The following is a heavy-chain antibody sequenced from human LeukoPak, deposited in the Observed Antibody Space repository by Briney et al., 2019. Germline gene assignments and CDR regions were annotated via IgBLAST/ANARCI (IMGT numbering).Heavy chain of an antibody. J-gene: IGHJ6*02. CDR3: ARDSWDCSSTSCPYYYYYGMDV. V-gene: IGHV3-23*01. CDR1: GFTFTNSA. CDR2: VGGNGVDT. D-gene: IGHD2-2*01. Sequence: GGSLRLSCAASGFTFTNSAMNWVRQAPGKGLEWVSAVGGNGVDTLYADSVKGRFTISRDNSKNTLYLQMNSLRAEDTAVYYCARDSWDCSSTSCPYYYYYGMDVWGQGTTVTVSS.